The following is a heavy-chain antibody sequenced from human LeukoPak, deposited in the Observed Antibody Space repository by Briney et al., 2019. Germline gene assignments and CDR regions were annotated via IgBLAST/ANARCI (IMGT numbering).Heavy chain of an antibody. D-gene: IGHD3-22*01. CDR3: ARDQPLYYYDSSAHEASDI. J-gene: IGHJ3*02. V-gene: IGHV3-53*01. Sequence: GGSLRLSCAASGFTVSSNYMSWVRQAPGKGLEWVSVIYSGGSTYYADSVKGRFTISRDNSKNTLYLQMNSLRAEDTAVYYCARDQPLYYYDSSAHEASDIWGQGTMVTVSS. CDR2: IYSGGST. CDR1: GFTVSSNY.